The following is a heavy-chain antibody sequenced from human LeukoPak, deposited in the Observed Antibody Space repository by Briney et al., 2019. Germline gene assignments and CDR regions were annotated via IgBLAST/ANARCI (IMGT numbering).Heavy chain of an antibody. Sequence: GGSLRLSCAASGFTFSSYEMNWVRQASGKGREWGSYISSRGSTTYYADSVKGRFTISRDNAKNSLYLQMNRLRAEDTAVYYCARDCSGGSCYPRSYMDVWGKGTTVTVSS. J-gene: IGHJ6*03. D-gene: IGHD2-15*01. V-gene: IGHV3-48*03. CDR1: GFTFSSYE. CDR3: ARDCSGGSCYPRSYMDV. CDR2: ISSRGSTT.